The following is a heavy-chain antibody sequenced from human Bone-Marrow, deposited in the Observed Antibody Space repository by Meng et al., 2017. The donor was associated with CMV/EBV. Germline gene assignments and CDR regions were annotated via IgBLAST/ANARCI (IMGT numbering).Heavy chain of an antibody. V-gene: IGHV3-30*02. CDR1: GFSFNTYG. Sequence: GESLKISCVASGFSFNTYGMHWVRQAPGKGLEWVAFVQSDGDNKQYDASVEGRFTISRDNSKNTVSLQMNSLRSDGTAVYFCAKDGPTTGITTCLFDHWGQGTLVTVSS. D-gene: IGHD1-1*01. CDR2: VQSDGDNK. CDR3: AKDGPTTGITTCLFDH. J-gene: IGHJ4*02.